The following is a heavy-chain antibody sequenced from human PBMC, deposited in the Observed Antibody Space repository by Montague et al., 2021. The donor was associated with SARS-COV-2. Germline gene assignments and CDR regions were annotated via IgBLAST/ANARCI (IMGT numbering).Heavy chain of an antibody. Sequence: SETLSLTCTVSGGSIDSSYWGWIRQSPGKGLEWVGYISYIGNTIYNPSLKSRVTISVDTSMNQFSLKLDSLTAADTAVYYCASVRSAVAAAGTYFDSWGQGTLVTVSS. J-gene: IGHJ4*02. V-gene: IGHV4-59*01. CDR1: GGSIDSSY. CDR3: ASVRSAVAAAGTYFDS. CDR2: ISYIGNT. D-gene: IGHD6-13*01.